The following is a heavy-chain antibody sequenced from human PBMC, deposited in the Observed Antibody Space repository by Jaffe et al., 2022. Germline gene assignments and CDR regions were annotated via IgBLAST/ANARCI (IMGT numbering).Heavy chain of an antibody. CDR1: GFTFSSYG. V-gene: IGHV3-30*02. Sequence: QVQLVESGGGVVQPGGSLRLSCAASGFTFSSYGMHWVRQAPGKGLEWVAFIRYDGSNKYYADSVKGRFTISRDNSKNTLYLQMNSLRAEDTAVYYCAKDDYIWGSPLYYFDYWGQGTLVTVSS. D-gene: IGHD3-16*01. CDR2: IRYDGSNK. CDR3: AKDDYIWGSPLYYFDY. J-gene: IGHJ4*02.